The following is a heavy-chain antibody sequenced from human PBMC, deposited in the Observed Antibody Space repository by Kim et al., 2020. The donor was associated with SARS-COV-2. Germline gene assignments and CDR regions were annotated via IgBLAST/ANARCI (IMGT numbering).Heavy chain of an antibody. D-gene: IGHD5-12*01. V-gene: IGHV1-69*13. CDR3: ARDRGGYSGYDDVGFDY. J-gene: IGHJ4*02. CDR1: GGTFSSYA. CDR2: IIPIFGTA. Sequence: SVKVSCKASGGTFSSYAISWVRQAPGQGLEWMGGIIPIFGTANYAQKFQGRVTITADESTSTAYMELSSLRSEDTAVYYCARDRGGYSGYDDVGFDYWGQGTLVTVSS.